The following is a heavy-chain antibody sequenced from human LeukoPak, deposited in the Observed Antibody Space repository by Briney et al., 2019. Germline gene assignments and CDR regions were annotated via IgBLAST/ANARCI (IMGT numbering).Heavy chain of an antibody. CDR2: IYHSGST. CDR1: GYSISSGFY. Sequence: SETLSLTCTVSGYSISSGFYWGWIRQPPGKGLEWIGSIYHSGSTYYKPSLKSRVTISVDTSKNQFSLKLSSVTAADTAVYYCAVRERSSWYLKFDYWGQGTLVTVSS. CDR3: AVRERSSWYLKFDY. V-gene: IGHV4-38-2*02. D-gene: IGHD6-13*01. J-gene: IGHJ4*02.